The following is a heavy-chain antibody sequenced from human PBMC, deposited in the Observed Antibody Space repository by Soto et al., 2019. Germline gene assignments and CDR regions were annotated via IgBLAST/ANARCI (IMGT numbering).Heavy chain of an antibody. V-gene: IGHV4-34*02. CDR1: GGSFDDFY. CDR3: ARGQLVWYGDLTPYHRDMDV. CDR2: ISHDGGT. J-gene: IGHJ6*02. D-gene: IGHD3-10*01. Sequence: QVQLQQWGAGLLRPSETLSLTCAFYGGSFDDFYWSWVRQSPGKGLEWVGEISHDGGTNSSPSLASRVSISVDTSKKQFSLHLRSVTAADTGLYYCARGQLVWYGDLTPYHRDMDVWGQGTTVTVSS.